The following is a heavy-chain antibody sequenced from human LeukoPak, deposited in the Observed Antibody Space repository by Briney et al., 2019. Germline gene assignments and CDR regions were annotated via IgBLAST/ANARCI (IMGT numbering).Heavy chain of an antibody. J-gene: IGHJ4*02. CDR2: ISGSGGST. D-gene: IGHD2-21*01. Sequence: PGGSLRLSCAAPGFTFSSYAMSWVRQAPGKGLEWVSAISGSGGSTYYADSVKGRFTISRDNSKNTLYLQMNSLRAEDTAVYYCAKLPTAYCGGDCYFPYDYWGQGTLVTVSS. CDR1: GFTFSSYA. CDR3: AKLPTAYCGGDCYFPYDY. V-gene: IGHV3-23*01.